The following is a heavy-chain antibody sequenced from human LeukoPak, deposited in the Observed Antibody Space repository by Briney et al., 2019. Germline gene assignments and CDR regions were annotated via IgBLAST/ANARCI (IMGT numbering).Heavy chain of an antibody. Sequence: SETLSLTCTVSGGSISSYYWSWIRQPPGKGLEWIGYIYYSGSTNYNPSLKSRVTISVDASKNQFSLKLSSVTAADTAVYYCARGNWNYVYWFDPWGQGTLVTVSS. V-gene: IGHV4-59*01. J-gene: IGHJ5*02. CDR3: ARGNWNYVYWFDP. D-gene: IGHD1-7*01. CDR1: GGSISSYY. CDR2: IYYSGST.